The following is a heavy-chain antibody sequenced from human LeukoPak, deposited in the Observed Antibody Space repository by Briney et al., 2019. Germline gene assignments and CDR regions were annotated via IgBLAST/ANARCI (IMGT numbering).Heavy chain of an antibody. D-gene: IGHD2-15*01. CDR2: ISGDGGST. Sequence: GGSLRLSCAASGFTFDDYAMHWVRQAPGKGLEWVSLISGDGGSTYYADSVKGRFTISRDNSKNSLYLQMNSLRTEDTALYYCAKAHSPLKDCSGGSCYRIDAFDIWGQGTMVTVSS. J-gene: IGHJ3*02. CDR3: AKAHSPLKDCSGGSCYRIDAFDI. CDR1: GFTFDDYA. V-gene: IGHV3-43*02.